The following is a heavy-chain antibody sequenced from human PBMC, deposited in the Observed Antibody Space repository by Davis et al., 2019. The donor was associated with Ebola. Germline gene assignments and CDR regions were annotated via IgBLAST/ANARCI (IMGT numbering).Heavy chain of an antibody. V-gene: IGHV1-69*13. Sequence: SVKVSCKASGYTFTSYAMHWVRQAPGQRLEWMGGIIPIFGAANYAQKFQGRVTITADESTSTAYMKLSSLRSEDTAVYYCARELLVTGYKCADYWGQGTLVTVSS. CDR1: GYTFTSYA. CDR2: IIPIFGAA. D-gene: IGHD3-9*01. J-gene: IGHJ4*02. CDR3: ARELLVTGYKCADY.